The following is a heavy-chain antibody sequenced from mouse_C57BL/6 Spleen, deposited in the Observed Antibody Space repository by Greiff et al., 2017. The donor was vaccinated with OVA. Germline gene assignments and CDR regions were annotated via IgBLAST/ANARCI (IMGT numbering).Heavy chain of an antibody. Sequence: VQLQQSGAGFVKPGASVKLSCKASGYTFTCYGMHWVKQRPGRGLEWIGSIDPNSGGTYYTETFKSKATLSVDKPSSTVYMQLSRLTSEDSAVYYCASEGKGTAMDYWGQGTSVTVAS. J-gene: IGHJ4*01. CDR3: ASEGKGTAMDY. D-gene: IGHD2-14*01. V-gene: IGHV1-72*01. CDR2: IDPNSGGT. CDR1: GYTFTCYG.